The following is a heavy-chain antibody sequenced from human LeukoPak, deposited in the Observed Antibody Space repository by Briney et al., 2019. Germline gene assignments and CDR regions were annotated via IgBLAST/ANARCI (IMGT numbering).Heavy chain of an antibody. D-gene: IGHD3-22*01. V-gene: IGHV3-33*06. J-gene: IGHJ3*02. CDR3: AKDRTHYHDDSTPAFDN. CDR1: GFIFSSYG. CDR2: IWHDGSNE. Sequence: GRSLRLSCAASGFIFSSYGMHWVRQAPGKGLGWVAVIWHDGSNEYYADSVKGRFTISRDNSKTTLYLQMNSLRAEDTAMYYCAKDRTHYHDDSTPAFDNWGQGTMVIFSS.